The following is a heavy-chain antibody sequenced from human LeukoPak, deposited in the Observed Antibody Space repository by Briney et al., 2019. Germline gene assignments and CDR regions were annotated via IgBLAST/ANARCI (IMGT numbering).Heavy chain of an antibody. V-gene: IGHV3-30*04. CDR3: AKVENLADAFDI. J-gene: IGHJ3*02. CDR1: GFTFSSYA. CDR2: ISSDGGKI. D-gene: IGHD2/OR15-2a*01. Sequence: GGSLRLSCAASGFTFSSYAMYWVRQAPGKGLEWVTAISSDGGKIYYADSVKGRFTISRDNSKNTLYLEMNSLRAEDTAVYYCAKVENLADAFDIWGQGTMVTVSS.